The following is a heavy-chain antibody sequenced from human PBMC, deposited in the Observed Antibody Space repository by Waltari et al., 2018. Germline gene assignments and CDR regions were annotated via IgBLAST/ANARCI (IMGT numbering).Heavy chain of an antibody. D-gene: IGHD6-13*01. J-gene: IGHJ4*02. CDR1: GGSISSYY. CDR3: ARDWRYSSSWYVLDY. V-gene: IGHV4-4*07. Sequence: QVQLQESGPGLVKPSETLSLTCTVSGGSISSYYWRWIRQPAGKGLEWIGRIYTSGSTNYNPSLKSRVTMSVDTSKNQFSLKLSSVTAADTAVYYCARDWRYSSSWYVLDYWGQGTLVTVSS. CDR2: IYTSGST.